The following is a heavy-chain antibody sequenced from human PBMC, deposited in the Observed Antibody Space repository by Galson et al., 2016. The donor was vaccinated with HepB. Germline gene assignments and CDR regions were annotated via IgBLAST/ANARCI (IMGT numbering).Heavy chain of an antibody. CDR3: ARGVHYGDYQDY. Sequence: TLSLTCTVSGDSISSGGYYWTWIRHHPGKGLEWIGYIYNSWTTYYNPSLKSRVTMSVDTSKNHFSLQLNSLTAADTAVYYCARGVHYGDYQDYWGQGTLVTVSS. CDR2: IYNSWTT. D-gene: IGHD4-17*01. J-gene: IGHJ4*02. CDR1: GDSISSGGYY. V-gene: IGHV4-31*03.